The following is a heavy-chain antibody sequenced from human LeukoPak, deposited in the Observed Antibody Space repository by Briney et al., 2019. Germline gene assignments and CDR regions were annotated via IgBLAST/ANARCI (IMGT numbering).Heavy chain of an antibody. V-gene: IGHV4-59*01. D-gene: IGHD6-19*01. J-gene: IGHJ3*02. Sequence: SETLSLACTVSGGSISSYYWSWIRQPPGKGLEWIGYIYYSGSTNYNPSLKSRVTISVDTSKNQFSLKLSSVTAADTAVYYCARDGAGDAFDIWGQGTMVTVSS. CDR3: ARDGAGDAFDI. CDR2: IYYSGST. CDR1: GGSISSYY.